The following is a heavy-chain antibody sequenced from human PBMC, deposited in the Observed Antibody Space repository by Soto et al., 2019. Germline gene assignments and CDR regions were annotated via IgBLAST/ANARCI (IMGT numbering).Heavy chain of an antibody. Sequence: DVQLVESGGGLIQPGESLRLACAAFGFTISGKKYVAWVRQAPGKGLEWVSALYDLDGSFYAASLKGRFTTPSDSSKTTVYLQMNDLRPDDTAVYYCATWHEREHAYDVWGQGTTVTVSS. J-gene: IGHJ3*01. D-gene: IGHD1-1*01. CDR2: LYDLDGS. CDR1: GFTISGKKY. CDR3: ATWHEREHAYDV. V-gene: IGHV3-53*01.